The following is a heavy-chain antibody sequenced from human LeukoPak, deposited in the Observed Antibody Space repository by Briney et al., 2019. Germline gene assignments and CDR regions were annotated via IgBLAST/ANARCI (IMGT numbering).Heavy chain of an antibody. CDR2: INHSGST. CDR1: GASFAGYY. D-gene: IGHD3-22*01. V-gene: IGHV4-34*01. Sequence: SQTLSLTCAVYGASFAGYYWSWIRQPPGKWLERIGEINHSGSTNYNPSLKSRVTISVDTSKNQFSLKLSAVTAADTAVFYCARVGDSRVYYFDYWGQGTLVSVSS. J-gene: IGHJ4*02. CDR3: ARVGDSRVYYFDY.